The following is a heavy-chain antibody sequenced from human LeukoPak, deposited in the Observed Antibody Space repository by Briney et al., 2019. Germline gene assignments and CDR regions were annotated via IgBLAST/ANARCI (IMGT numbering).Heavy chain of an antibody. V-gene: IGHV3-23*01. CDR1: GFTFSSYA. J-gene: IGHJ6*03. CDR2: ISGSGGST. D-gene: IGHD4-17*01. CDR3: AKDLYGERGYYVDV. Sequence: GGSLRLSCAASGFTFSSYAMSWVRQAPGKGLEWVSAISGSGGSTYYADSVKGRFTISRDNSKNTLYLQMNSLRAEDTAVYYCAKDLYGERGYYVDVWGKGTTVTVSS.